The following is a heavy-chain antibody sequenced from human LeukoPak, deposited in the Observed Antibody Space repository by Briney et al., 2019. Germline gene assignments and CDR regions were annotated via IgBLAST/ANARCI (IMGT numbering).Heavy chain of an antibody. CDR3: ARDRGDVDNEVWFDH. Sequence: ASVKVSCKASGYTFTGYYMHWVRQAPGQGLEWMGWINPNSGGTNYAQKFQGRVTMTRDTSISTAYMELSRLRSDDTAVYYCARDRGDVDNEVWFDHWGQGTLVTVSS. CDR2: INPNSGGT. V-gene: IGHV1-2*02. J-gene: IGHJ5*02. CDR1: GYTFTGYY. D-gene: IGHD5-12*01.